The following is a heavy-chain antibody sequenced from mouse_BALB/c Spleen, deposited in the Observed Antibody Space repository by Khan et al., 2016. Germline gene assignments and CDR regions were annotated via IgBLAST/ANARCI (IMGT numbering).Heavy chain of an antibody. Sequence: EVQLQESGPGLVKPSQSLSLTCTVSGYSITSDYAWNWIRQFPGNKLEWMGYISYSGITSYNPSLKSRISITRDTSKNQFFLQLISVTTEDTATSYCALDGYYAWFPYWGQGTLVTVSA. V-gene: IGHV3-2*02. CDR2: ISYSGIT. CDR1: GYSITSDYA. J-gene: IGHJ3*01. CDR3: ALDGYYAWFPY. D-gene: IGHD2-3*01.